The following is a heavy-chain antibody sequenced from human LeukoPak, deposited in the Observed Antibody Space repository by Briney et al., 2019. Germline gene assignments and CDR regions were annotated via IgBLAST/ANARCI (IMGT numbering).Heavy chain of an antibody. J-gene: IGHJ4*02. D-gene: IGHD3-22*01. V-gene: IGHV3-23*01. CDR1: GFTFSNYG. CDR2: ITGNGGTT. Sequence: GGSLRLSCAASGFTFSNYGMNWVRQAPGKGLEWVSGITGNGGTTYYADSVKGRFTISRDNSKNTLYLQMNSLRAEDTAVYYCARDWRYYDSSGYGYVFDYWGQGTLVTVSS. CDR3: ARDWRYYDSSGYGYVFDY.